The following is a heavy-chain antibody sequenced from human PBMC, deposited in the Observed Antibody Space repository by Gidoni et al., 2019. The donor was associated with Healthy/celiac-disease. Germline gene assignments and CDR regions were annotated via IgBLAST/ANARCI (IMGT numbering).Heavy chain of an antibody. J-gene: IGHJ4*02. V-gene: IGHV1-8*01. Sequence: QVQLVQSGAEVKKPGASVKVSCTASGYTFTSYDINWVRQATGQGLEWMGWMNPNSGNTGYAQKFQGRVTMTRNTSISTAYMELSSLRSEDTAVYYCLLLRFGELGPIDYWGQGTLVTVSS. CDR3: LLLRFGELGPIDY. CDR1: GYTFTSYD. D-gene: IGHD3-10*01. CDR2: MNPNSGNT.